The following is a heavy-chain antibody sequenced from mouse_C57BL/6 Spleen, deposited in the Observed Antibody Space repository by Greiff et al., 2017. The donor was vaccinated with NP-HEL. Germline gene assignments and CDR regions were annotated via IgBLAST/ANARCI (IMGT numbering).Heavy chain of an antibody. Sequence: EVQVVESGGGLVQPGGSMKLSCVASGFTFSNYWMNWVRQSPEKGLEWVAQIRLKSDNYATHYAESVKGRFTISRDDSKSSVYLQMNNLRAEDTGIYYCTGPHYYGSTWFAYWGQGTLVTVSA. CDR2: IRLKSDNYAT. CDR3: TGPHYYGSTWFAY. V-gene: IGHV6-3*01. J-gene: IGHJ3*01. D-gene: IGHD1-1*01. CDR1: GFTFSNYW.